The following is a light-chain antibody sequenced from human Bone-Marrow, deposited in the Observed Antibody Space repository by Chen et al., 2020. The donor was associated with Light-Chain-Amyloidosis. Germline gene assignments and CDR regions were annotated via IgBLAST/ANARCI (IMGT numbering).Light chain of an antibody. CDR1: NIGSTS. Sequence: SYVLTPPSSVSVAPGQTATIACGRNNIGSTSVHWYQQTPGQAPLLVVYDDSHRPSGIPERLSGSNSGNAATLTISRVEAGDQADYYCQVWDRSSDRPVFGGGTKLTVL. CDR3: QVWDRSSDRPV. CDR2: DDS. J-gene: IGLJ3*02. V-gene: IGLV3-21*02.